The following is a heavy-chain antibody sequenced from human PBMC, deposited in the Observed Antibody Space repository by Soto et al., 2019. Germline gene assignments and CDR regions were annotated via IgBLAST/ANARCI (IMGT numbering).Heavy chain of an antibody. CDR3: ARIDCSSTSCYGQHYYYYGMDV. CDR2: ISSSSSYI. V-gene: IGHV3-21*01. CDR1: GFTFSSYS. Sequence: GGSLRLSCAASGFTFSSYSMNWARQAPGKGLEWVSSISSSSSYIYYADSVKGRFTISRDNAKNSLYLQMNSLRAEDTAVYYCARIDCSSTSCYGQHYYYYGMDVWGQGTTVTVSS. J-gene: IGHJ6*02. D-gene: IGHD2-2*01.